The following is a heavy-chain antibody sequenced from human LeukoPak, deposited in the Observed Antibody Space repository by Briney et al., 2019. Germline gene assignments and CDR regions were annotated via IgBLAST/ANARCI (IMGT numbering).Heavy chain of an antibody. CDR1: DGSINSYY. Sequence: SETLSLTCSVSDGSINSYYWNWIRRPPGKGLEWIGYIYYNGNTNYSPSLKSRVTMSVDTSKNLFSLKLSSVTAADTAVYYCATQGWLQSEYYFDYWGQGTLVTVSS. D-gene: IGHD5-24*01. V-gene: IGHV4-59*12. CDR2: IYYNGNT. CDR3: ATQGWLQSEYYFDY. J-gene: IGHJ4*02.